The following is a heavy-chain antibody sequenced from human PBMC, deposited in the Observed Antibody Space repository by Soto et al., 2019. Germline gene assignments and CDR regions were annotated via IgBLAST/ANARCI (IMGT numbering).Heavy chain of an antibody. CDR2: TYYTGST. CDR1: GCSISSTRYY. CDR3: VSGPGTPADY. J-gene: IGHJ4*02. Sequence: QLQLQESGPGLVKPSETLSLTCTVSGCSISSTRYYWGWIRQPPGKGLEWIGTTYYTGSTYYNPSLKSRVTISVDMSKNQFSLKVRSVTAADTAVYYCVSGPGTPADYWGQGTLVTVSS. V-gene: IGHV4-39*01.